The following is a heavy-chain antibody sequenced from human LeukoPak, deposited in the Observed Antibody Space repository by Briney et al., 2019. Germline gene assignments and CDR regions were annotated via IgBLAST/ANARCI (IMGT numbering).Heavy chain of an antibody. CDR2: IKSKTDGGTT. Sequence: GGSLRLSCAASGFTFSNAWMSWVRQAPGKGLEWVGRIKSKTDGGTTDYAAPVKGRFTISRDDSKNTLYLQMNSLKTENTAVYYCTTFSMIVVVITDWGQGTLVTVSS. J-gene: IGHJ4*02. V-gene: IGHV3-15*01. D-gene: IGHD3-22*01. CDR3: TTFSMIVVVITD. CDR1: GFTFSNAW.